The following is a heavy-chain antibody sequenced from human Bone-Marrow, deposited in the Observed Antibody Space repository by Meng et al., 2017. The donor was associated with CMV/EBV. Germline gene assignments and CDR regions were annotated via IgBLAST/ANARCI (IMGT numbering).Heavy chain of an antibody. Sequence: SAKVSCKASGGSFSSYTNSWVRQAPGQGLEWMGGIIPIFGTANYAQKFQGRVTITTDESTSTAYMELSSLRSEDTAVYYCARPTEVITIFGVVPPTPYYYYYYGMDFWGQGTTVAVSS. CDR3: ARPTEVITIFGVVPPTPYYYYYYGMDF. V-gene: IGHV1-69*05. CDR1: GGSFSSYT. CDR2: IIPIFGTA. D-gene: IGHD3-3*01. J-gene: IGHJ6*02.